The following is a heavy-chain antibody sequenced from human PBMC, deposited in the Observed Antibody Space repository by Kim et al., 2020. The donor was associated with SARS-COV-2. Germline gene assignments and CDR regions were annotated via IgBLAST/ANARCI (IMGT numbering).Heavy chain of an antibody. CDR3: VREASGSTAD. CDR1: FGSITTYN. CDR2: MLHTGIT. J-gene: IGHJ1*01. D-gene: IGHD2-21*02. V-gene: IGHV4-59*12. Sequence: SGTLSLTCTVSFGSITTYNWGWIRQPPGKGLEWIGYMLHTGITDYNPSLKSRVTISVDTSKSQFSLKLSSMTAADTAVVYCVREASGSTADWSQGIPV.